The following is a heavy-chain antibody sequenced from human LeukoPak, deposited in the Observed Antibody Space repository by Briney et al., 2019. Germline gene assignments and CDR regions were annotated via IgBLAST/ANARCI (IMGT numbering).Heavy chain of an antibody. V-gene: IGHV3-66*04. CDR3: ARQGYDSGFDY. J-gene: IGHJ4*01. Sequence: GGSLRLSCAASGFSFSRYYMSWVRQAPGKGLDWVSVLFSGGDTYYADSVKDRFSISRDSSRETLFLQMNSLRADDTAVYYCARQGYDSGFDYWGHGTMVTVSS. CDR2: LFSGGDT. CDR1: GFSFSRYY. D-gene: IGHD5-12*01.